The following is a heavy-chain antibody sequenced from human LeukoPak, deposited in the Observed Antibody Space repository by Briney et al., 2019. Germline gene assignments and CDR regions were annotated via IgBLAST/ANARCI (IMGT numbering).Heavy chain of an antibody. V-gene: IGHV4-39*01. CDR3: ARRAYCSSTSCYRNWYFDL. Sequence: SETLSLTCTVSGGSISSSSYYWGWIRQPPGMGLEWIGSIYYSGSTYYNPSLKSRVTISVDTSKNQLSLKLSSVTAADTAVYCCARRAYCSSTSCYRNWYFDLWGRGPLVTVSS. D-gene: IGHD2-2*01. J-gene: IGHJ2*01. CDR2: IYYSGST. CDR1: GGSISSSSYY.